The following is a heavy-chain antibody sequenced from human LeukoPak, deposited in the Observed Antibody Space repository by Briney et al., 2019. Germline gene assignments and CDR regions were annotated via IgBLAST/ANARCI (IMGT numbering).Heavy chain of an antibody. CDR3: AKLLDHSRGFYYNAMDV. D-gene: IGHD4-23*01. V-gene: IGHV3-30*04. Sequence: PGRSLRLSCAASGFTFSSYAMHWVRQAPGKGLEWVSVISYDGSNKYYADSVKGRFTISRDNSKNTLYLQMNSLRAEDTAVYYCAKLLDHSRGFYYNAMDVWGRGTTVTVSS. J-gene: IGHJ6*02. CDR2: ISYDGSNK. CDR1: GFTFSSYA.